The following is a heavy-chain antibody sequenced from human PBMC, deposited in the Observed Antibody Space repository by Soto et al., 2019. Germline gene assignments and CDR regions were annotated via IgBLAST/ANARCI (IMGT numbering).Heavy chain of an antibody. J-gene: IGHJ5*02. V-gene: IGHV1-3*01. CDR1: GYIFNRYV. CDR2: IDAGNGKT. D-gene: IGHD6-19*01. Sequence: QVQLVQSGAEVKKPGASVKVSCKASGYIFNRYVMHWVRQAPGQRPEWMGWIDAGNGKTKYSEKFQGRVTITRDTSASTAYMELTTLRSEDTAVYYCARGRGWDDHWGQGTQV. CDR3: ARGRGWDDH.